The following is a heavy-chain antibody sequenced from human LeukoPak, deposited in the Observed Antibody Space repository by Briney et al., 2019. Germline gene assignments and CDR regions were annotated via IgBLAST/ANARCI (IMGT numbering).Heavy chain of an antibody. CDR2: VYYKGTT. CDR1: SGSINSDSHY. Sequence: PSETLSLTCTVSSGSINSDSHYWGWIRQPPGKGLEWIGSVYYKGTTQYNPSLKSRVTISVDTSKNQFSLNLTSVTAADTAIYYCARAKSGYPEYWGQGTLVTVSS. J-gene: IGHJ4*02. V-gene: IGHV4-39*07. D-gene: IGHD3-3*01. CDR3: ARAKSGYPEY.